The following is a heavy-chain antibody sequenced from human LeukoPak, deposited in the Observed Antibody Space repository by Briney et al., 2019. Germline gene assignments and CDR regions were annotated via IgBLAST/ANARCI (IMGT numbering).Heavy chain of an antibody. V-gene: IGHV1-69*06. D-gene: IGHD5-12*01. CDR1: GGTFSSYA. J-gene: IGHJ4*02. CDR3: ARSPQTYGGYDFDY. CDR2: IIPIFGTA. Sequence: ASVKVSCKASGGTFSSYAISWVRQAPGQGLEWMGGIIPIFGTANYAQKFQGRVTITADKSTSTAYMELSSLRSEDTAVYYCARSPQTYGGYDFDYWGQGTLVTVSS.